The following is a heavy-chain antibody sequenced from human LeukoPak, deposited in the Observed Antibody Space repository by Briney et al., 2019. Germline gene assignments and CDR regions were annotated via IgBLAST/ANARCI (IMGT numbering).Heavy chain of an antibody. Sequence: SVKVSCKASGGTFSSYTISWVRQAPGQGLEWMGRIIPILGIANYAQKFQGRVTITADKSTSTAYMELSSLRSEDTAVYYCARGVEAAAGYDYYYGMDVWGQGATVTVSS. D-gene: IGHD6-13*01. CDR1: GGTFSSYT. V-gene: IGHV1-69*02. CDR3: ARGVEAAAGYDYYYGMDV. CDR2: IIPILGIA. J-gene: IGHJ6*02.